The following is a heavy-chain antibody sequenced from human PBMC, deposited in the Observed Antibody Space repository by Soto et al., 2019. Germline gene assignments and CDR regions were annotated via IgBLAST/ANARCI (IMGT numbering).Heavy chain of an antibody. J-gene: IGHJ4*02. CDR3: ARVQAGTMDY. V-gene: IGHV4-59*01. CDR1: GGSISSYN. Sequence: SETLSLTFTVSGGSISSYNWSWLRQPPGKGLEWIGYIYYSGSTNYNPSLKSRVTISVDTSKNQFSLKLSSVSAAETAMYYCARVQAGTMDYWGQGALVTVSS. D-gene: IGHD1-1*01. CDR2: IYYSGST.